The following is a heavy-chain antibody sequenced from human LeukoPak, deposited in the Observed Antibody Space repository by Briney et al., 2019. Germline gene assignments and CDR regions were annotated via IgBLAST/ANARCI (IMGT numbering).Heavy chain of an antibody. CDR1: GGSISSGGYY. Sequence: SQTLSLTCTVSGGSISSGGYYWSWIRQHPGKGLEWIGYIYYSRSTYYNPSLKSRVTISVDTSKNQFSLKLSSVTAADTAVYYCARGGAAMPRGRYYYDSSAQFSRWFDPWGQGTLVTVSS. CDR2: IYYSRST. V-gene: IGHV4-31*03. D-gene: IGHD3-22*01. J-gene: IGHJ5*02. CDR3: ARGGAAMPRGRYYYDSSAQFSRWFDP.